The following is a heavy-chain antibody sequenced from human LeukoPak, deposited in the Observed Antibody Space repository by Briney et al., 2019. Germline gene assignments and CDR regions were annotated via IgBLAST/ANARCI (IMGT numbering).Heavy chain of an antibody. D-gene: IGHD4-11*01. CDR1: GYTFTSYG. J-gene: IGHJ4*02. CDR3: ARGQVQYRWAYYFDY. CDR2: ISAYNGST. V-gene: IGHV1-18*01. Sequence: ASVKVSCKASGYTFTSYGISWVRQAPGQGLEWMGWISAYNGSTNYAQKLQGRVTMTTDTSTSTAYMELRSLRSDDTAVYYCARGQVQYRWAYYFDYWGQGTLVTVSS.